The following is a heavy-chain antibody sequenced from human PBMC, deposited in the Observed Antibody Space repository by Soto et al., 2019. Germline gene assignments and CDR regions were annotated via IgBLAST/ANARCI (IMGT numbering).Heavy chain of an antibody. V-gene: IGHV3-21*01. J-gene: IGHJ3*02. CDR2: ISSSSSYI. CDR1: GFTFSSYS. D-gene: IGHD5-12*01. CDR3: ARGRDGYNLGAFDI. Sequence: GGSLRLSCAASGFTFSSYSMNWVRQAPGKGLEWVSSISSSSSYIYYADSVKGRFTISRDNAKNSLYLQMNSLRAEDTAVYYCARGRDGYNLGAFDIWGQGTMVTVSS.